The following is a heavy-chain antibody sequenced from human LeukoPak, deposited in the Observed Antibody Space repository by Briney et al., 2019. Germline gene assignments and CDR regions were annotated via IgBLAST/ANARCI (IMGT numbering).Heavy chain of an antibody. Sequence: ASVKVSCKASSYTFTNYAFTWVRQAPGQGLEWMGWISAYNGNTNYAQKLQGRVTMTRDMSTSTVYMELSSLRSEDTAVYYCARERSSGYNDAFDIWGQGTMVTVSS. V-gene: IGHV1-18*01. D-gene: IGHD3-22*01. J-gene: IGHJ3*02. CDR2: ISAYNGNT. CDR3: ARERSSGYNDAFDI. CDR1: SYTFTNYA.